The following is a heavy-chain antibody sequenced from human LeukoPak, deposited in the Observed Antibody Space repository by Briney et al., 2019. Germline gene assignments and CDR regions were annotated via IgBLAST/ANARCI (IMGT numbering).Heavy chain of an antibody. J-gene: IGHJ6*04. CDR1: GFTFGDYA. Sequence: GGSLRLSCTASGFTFGDYAMSWVCQAPGKGLEWVGFIRSKAYGGTTEYAASVKGRFTISRDDSKSIAYLQMNSLKTEDTAVYYCTRKVGMVRGGVDVWGKGTTVTVSS. CDR2: IRSKAYGGTT. CDR3: TRKVGMVRGGVDV. D-gene: IGHD3-10*01. V-gene: IGHV3-49*04.